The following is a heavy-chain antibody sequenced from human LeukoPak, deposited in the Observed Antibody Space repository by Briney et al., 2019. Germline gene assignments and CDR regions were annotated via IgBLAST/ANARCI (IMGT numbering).Heavy chain of an antibody. V-gene: IGHV4-59*01. Sequence: PSETLSLTCTVSGGSISGYYWSWIRQPPGKGLEWIGYIYYSGSTNYNPSLKSRVTISVDTSKNQFSLKLSSVTAADTAVYYCARLVGATESAFDIWGQGTMVTVSS. CDR2: IYYSGST. CDR3: ARLVGATESAFDI. CDR1: GGSISGYY. D-gene: IGHD1-26*01. J-gene: IGHJ3*02.